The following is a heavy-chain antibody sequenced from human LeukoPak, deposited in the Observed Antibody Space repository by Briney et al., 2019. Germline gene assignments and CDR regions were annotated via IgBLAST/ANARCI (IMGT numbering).Heavy chain of an antibody. V-gene: IGHV1-69*13. J-gene: IGHJ4*02. CDR2: IIPIFGTA. CDR3: ARDRQVLWFGESSD. CDR1: GGTFSSYA. Sequence: GASVKVSRKASGGTFSSYAISWVRQAPGQGLEWMGGIIPIFGTANYAQKFQGRVTITADESTSTAYMELSSLRSEDTAVYYCARDRQVLWFGESSDWGQGTLVTVSS. D-gene: IGHD3-10*01.